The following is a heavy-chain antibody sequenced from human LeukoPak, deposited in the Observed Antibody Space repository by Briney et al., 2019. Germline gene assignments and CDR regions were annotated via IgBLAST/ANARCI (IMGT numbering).Heavy chain of an antibody. Sequence: SETLSLTCAVYGGSFSGYYWSWIRQPPGKGLEWIGNIFYSGSTYYSPSLKSRVTISLDTSRNQFSLKLNSVTAADTAVYYCAKSNGYGLVDIWGQGTMVTVSS. CDR3: AKSNGYGLVDI. V-gene: IGHV4-34*12. D-gene: IGHD3-10*01. CDR2: IFYSGST. CDR1: GGSFSGYY. J-gene: IGHJ3*02.